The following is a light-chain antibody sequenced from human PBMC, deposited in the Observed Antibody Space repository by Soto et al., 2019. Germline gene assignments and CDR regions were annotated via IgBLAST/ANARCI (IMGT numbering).Light chain of an antibody. CDR2: EVS. CDR1: SSDVGSYNL. CDR3: CSYAGSRTPLI. J-gene: IGLJ1*01. V-gene: IGLV2-23*02. Sequence: QSALTQAASVSGSPGQSITISSTGTSSDVGSYNLVSWYQQHPGKAPKLMIYEVSKRPSGLSNRFSGSKSGNTASLTISGLQAEDEADYYCCSYAGSRTPLIFGTGTKVTVL.